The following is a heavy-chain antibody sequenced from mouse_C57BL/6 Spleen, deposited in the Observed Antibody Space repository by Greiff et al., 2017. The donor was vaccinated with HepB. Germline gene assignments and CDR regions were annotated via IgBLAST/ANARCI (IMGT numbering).Heavy chain of an antibody. D-gene: IGHD1-1*01. V-gene: IGHV1-82*01. CDR3: ARDTTVVGFDY. CDR2: IYPGDGDT. CDR1: GYAFSSSW. J-gene: IGHJ2*01. Sequence: VQLQQSGPELVKPGASVKISCKASGYAFSSSWMNWVKQRPGKGLEWIGRIYPGDGDTNYNGKFKGKATLTADKSSSTAYMQLSSLTSEDSAVYFCARDTTVVGFDYWGQGTTLTVSS.